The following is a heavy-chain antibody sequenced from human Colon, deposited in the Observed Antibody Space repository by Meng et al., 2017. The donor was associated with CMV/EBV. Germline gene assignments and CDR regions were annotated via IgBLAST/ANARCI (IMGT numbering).Heavy chain of an antibody. V-gene: IGHV1-2*02. CDR1: GYTLTDYY. CDR3: ARGPASGAFDI. Sequence: LQLVQSGAEVKKPGASVKISCKASGYTLTDYYIPWLRQAPGQGFEWMGWINPNIGGTNYAQKFLGRVTMTRDTSISTAYMDLSSLISDDTAVYDCARGPASGAFDIWGQGTMVTVSS. CDR2: INPNIGGT. D-gene: IGHD1-1*01. J-gene: IGHJ3*02.